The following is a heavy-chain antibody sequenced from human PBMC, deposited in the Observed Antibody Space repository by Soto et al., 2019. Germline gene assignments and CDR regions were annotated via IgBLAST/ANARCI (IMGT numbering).Heavy chain of an antibody. CDR2: IYTSGST. V-gene: IGHV4-4*07. CDR1: GGSISSYY. CDR3: ARGIYYGANSDSAFDI. Sequence: SETLSLTCTVSGGSISSYYWSWIRQPAGKGLEWIGRIYTSGSTNYNPSLKSRVTMSVDTSKNQFSLKLSSVTAADTAVYYCARGIYYGANSDSAFDICGRGTMVTVSS. D-gene: IGHD4-17*01. J-gene: IGHJ3*02.